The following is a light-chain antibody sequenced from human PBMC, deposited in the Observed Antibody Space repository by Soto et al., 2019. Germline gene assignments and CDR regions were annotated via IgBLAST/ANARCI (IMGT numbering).Light chain of an antibody. Sequence: EIVLTQSPATLSLSPGERATLSCRASQSVSSYLAWYQQKPGQAPRLLISDASNRATGIPARFSGSGSGTDFTLTVRSLEPDEFAVYYCQQRRDWPLTFGGGTNVEI. J-gene: IGKJ4*01. CDR3: QQRRDWPLT. CDR1: QSVSSY. V-gene: IGKV3-11*01. CDR2: DAS.